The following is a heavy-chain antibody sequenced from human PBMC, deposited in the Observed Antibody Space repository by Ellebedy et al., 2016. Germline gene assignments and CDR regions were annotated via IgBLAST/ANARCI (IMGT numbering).Heavy chain of an antibody. J-gene: IGHJ4*02. V-gene: IGHV4-38-2*02. CDR3: ARKLSSGWSFDH. Sequence: SETLSLTCTVSGYAINSGYYWGWIRQPPGTGLEWIGNFYHSGRTYYNPSLKSRVTTSIDTSKNQVSLKLSSVTAADTAVYYCARKLSSGWSFDHWGQGTLVIVSS. CDR1: GYAINSGYY. D-gene: IGHD6-19*01. CDR2: FYHSGRT.